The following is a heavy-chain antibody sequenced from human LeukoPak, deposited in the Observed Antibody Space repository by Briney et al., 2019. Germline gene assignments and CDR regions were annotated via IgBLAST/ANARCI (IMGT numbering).Heavy chain of an antibody. CDR2: IYYSGST. D-gene: IGHD2-15*01. CDR1: GGSISSGGYY. V-gene: IGHV4-30-4*01. Sequence: TLSLTCTVSGGSISSGGYYWSWIRQPPGKGLEWIGYIYYSGSTYYNPSLKSRVTISVDTSKNQFSLKLSSVTAADTAVYYCARSYCSGGSCYSFDYWGRGTLVTVSS. CDR3: ARSYCSGGSCYSFDY. J-gene: IGHJ4*02.